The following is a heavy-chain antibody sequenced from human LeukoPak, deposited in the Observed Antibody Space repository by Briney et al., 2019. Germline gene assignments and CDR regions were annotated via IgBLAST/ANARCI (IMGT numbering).Heavy chain of an antibody. D-gene: IGHD3-22*01. CDR1: GGSISSSSYY. J-gene: IGHJ4*02. CDR3: ARDGLNYYDSSGYGL. V-gene: IGHV4-39*07. Sequence: SETLSLTCTVSGGSISSSSYYWGWIRQPPGKGLEWIGSIYYSGSTYYNPSLKSRVTISVDTSKNQFSLKLSSVTAADTAVYYCARDGLNYYDSSGYGLWGQGTLVTVSS. CDR2: IYYSGST.